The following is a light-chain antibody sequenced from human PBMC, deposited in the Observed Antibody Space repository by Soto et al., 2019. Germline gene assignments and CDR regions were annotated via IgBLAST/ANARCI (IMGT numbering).Light chain of an antibody. CDR2: DAS. CDR1: QRISSW. J-gene: IGKJ1*01. Sequence: DIQMTQSPSTLSASVGDRVTITCRASQRISSWLAWYQEKPGKAPKLLMYDASSLESGVPSRFSGSASGTEFTLTISSLQPDDFATYFCQQYSTYSGTFGQGTKVDIK. V-gene: IGKV1-5*01. CDR3: QQYSTYSGT.